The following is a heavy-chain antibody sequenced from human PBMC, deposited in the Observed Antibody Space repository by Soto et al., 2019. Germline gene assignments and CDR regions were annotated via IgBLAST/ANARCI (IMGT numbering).Heavy chain of an antibody. J-gene: IGHJ5*02. CDR3: ARSVFP. V-gene: IGHV4-31*03. CDR1: GGSISRGCYY. Sequence: SETLSLTCTVSGGSISRGCYYWNWIRQHPGKGLEWIGYIYYSGSTYYNPSLKSRVSMSVDTSKNQFSLKLSSVTAADTAVYYCARSVFPWGQGTLVTVSA. CDR2: IYYSGST.